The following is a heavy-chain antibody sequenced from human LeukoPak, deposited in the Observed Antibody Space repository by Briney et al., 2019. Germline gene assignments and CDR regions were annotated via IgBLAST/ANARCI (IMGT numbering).Heavy chain of an antibody. D-gene: IGHD3-22*01. J-gene: IGHJ4*02. CDR2: IYPGDSNT. CDR3: ARRISYYYDSSGYYFDY. CDR1: GYSFTSYW. V-gene: IGHV5-51*01. Sequence: GESLKISCKGSGYSFTSYWIGWVRQMPGKGLEWMGIIYPGDSNTRYSPSFQGQVTISADKSISTAYLQWSSQKASDTAMYYCARRISYYYDSSGYYFDYWGQGTLVTVSS.